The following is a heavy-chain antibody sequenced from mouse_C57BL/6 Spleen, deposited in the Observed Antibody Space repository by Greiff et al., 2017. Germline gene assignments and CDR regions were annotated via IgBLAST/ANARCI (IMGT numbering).Heavy chain of an antibody. CDR1: GFSLTSYG. CDR3: ARYDGYYYYAMDY. D-gene: IGHD2-3*01. CDR2: IWSDGST. Sequence: VQRVESGPGLVAPSQSLSITCTVSGFSLTSYGVHWVRQPPGKGLEWLVVIWSDGSTTYNSALKSRLSISKDNSKSQVFLKMNSLQTDDTAMYYCARYDGYYYYAMDYWGQGTSVTVSS. J-gene: IGHJ4*01. V-gene: IGHV2-6*03.